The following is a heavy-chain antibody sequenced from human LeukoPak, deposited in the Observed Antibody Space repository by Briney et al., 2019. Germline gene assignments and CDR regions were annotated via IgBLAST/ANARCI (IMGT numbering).Heavy chain of an antibody. V-gene: IGHV3-21*01. CDR2: ISSSSSYI. D-gene: IGHD3-22*01. Sequence: GGSLRLSCAASGFTFSSYSMNWVRQAPGKGLEWVSSISSSSSYIYYADSVKGRFTISRDNAKNSLYLQMNSLRAGDTAVYYCARDGTWTYYYDSSGAADAFDIWGQGTMVTVSS. J-gene: IGHJ3*02. CDR3: ARDGTWTYYYDSSGAADAFDI. CDR1: GFTFSSYS.